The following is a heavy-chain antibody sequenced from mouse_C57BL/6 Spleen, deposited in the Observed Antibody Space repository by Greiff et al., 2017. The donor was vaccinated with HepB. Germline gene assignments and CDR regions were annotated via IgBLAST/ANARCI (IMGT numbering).Heavy chain of an antibody. CDR1: GFTFSDYY. Sequence: EVQLVESEGGLVQPGSSMKLSCTASGFTFSDYYMAWVRQVPEKGLEWVANINYDGSSTYYLDSLKSRFIISRDNAKNILYLQMSSLKSEDTATYYCARGLHYYGSSYGYFDVWGTGTTVTVSS. D-gene: IGHD1-1*01. CDR3: ARGLHYYGSSYGYFDV. V-gene: IGHV5-16*01. J-gene: IGHJ1*03. CDR2: INYDGSST.